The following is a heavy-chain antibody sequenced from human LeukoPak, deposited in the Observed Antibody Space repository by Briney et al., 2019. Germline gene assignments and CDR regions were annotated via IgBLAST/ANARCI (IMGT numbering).Heavy chain of an antibody. CDR3: ARGWGDTYGSYSFDY. CDR2: ISYSGST. D-gene: IGHD3-10*01. V-gene: IGHV4-59*01. Sequence: SETLSLTCTVSGDSINDYYWSWIRQPPGKGLEWIGYISYSGSTNYNPTLKSRVTISVDTSKKQFSLKVSSVTAADTAVYHCARGWGDTYGSYSFDYWGQGTLVTVSS. J-gene: IGHJ4*02. CDR1: GDSINDYY.